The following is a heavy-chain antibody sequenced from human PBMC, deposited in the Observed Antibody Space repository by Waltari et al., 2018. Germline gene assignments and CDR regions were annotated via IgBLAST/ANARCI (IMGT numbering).Heavy chain of an antibody. CDR1: GFTFSSFA. CDR3: VKGRGPGGSGMDV. Sequence: EVQLVESGGGLVQPGGSLRLSCSTSGFTFSSFAMHWVRQGPGKALQYLSRISSNVASTYYIDSVKGRFTISRDNSNNTLYLQMSSLRPDDTAVYYCVKGRGPGGSGMDVWGQGTTVSVSS. J-gene: IGHJ6*02. D-gene: IGHD3-10*01. CDR2: ISSNVAST. V-gene: IGHV3-64D*08.